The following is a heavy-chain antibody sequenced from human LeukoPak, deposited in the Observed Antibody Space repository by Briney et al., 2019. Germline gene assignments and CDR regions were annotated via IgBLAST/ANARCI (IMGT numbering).Heavy chain of an antibody. CDR3: ARVQWDRDY. CDR2: ISSSGSTI. J-gene: IGHJ4*02. Sequence: SGGSLRLSCAASGFTFSSYEMNWVRQAPGKGLEWVSYISSSGSTIYYADSVKGRFTISRDNAKNSLYLQMNSLRAEDTAVYYCARVQWDRDYWGQGTLVTVSS. D-gene: IGHD1-26*01. V-gene: IGHV3-48*03. CDR1: GFTFSSYE.